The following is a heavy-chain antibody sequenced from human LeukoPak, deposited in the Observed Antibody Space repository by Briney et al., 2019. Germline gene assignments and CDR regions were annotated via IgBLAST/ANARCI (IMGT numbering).Heavy chain of an antibody. D-gene: IGHD3-22*01. CDR2: ISGSGGST. J-gene: IGHJ6*03. CDR3: AKVAAITMIVVVIPAYMDV. V-gene: IGHV3-23*01. CDR1: GFTFSSYA. Sequence: PGGSLRLSCAASGFTFSSYAMSWVRQAPGKGLEWVSAISGSGGSTYYADSVKGRFTISRDNSKNTLYLQMNSLRAEDTAVYYCAKVAAITMIVVVIPAYMDVWGKGTTVTVSS.